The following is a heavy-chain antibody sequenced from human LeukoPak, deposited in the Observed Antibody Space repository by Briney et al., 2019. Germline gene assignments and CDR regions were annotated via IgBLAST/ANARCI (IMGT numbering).Heavy chain of an antibody. CDR2: IDPNSGGT. V-gene: IGHV1-2*02. J-gene: IGHJ4*02. D-gene: IGHD3/OR15-3a*01. CDR3: ARDPEGLGSSDF. Sequence: ASVKVSCKASGYTFTVNFIHWVRQAPGRGLEWMGWIDPNSGGTDYAQKFQGRVTMTRDTSIATAYMDLSRLISDDTAVYYCARDPEGLGSSDFWGQGTLVTVSS. CDR1: GYTFTVNF.